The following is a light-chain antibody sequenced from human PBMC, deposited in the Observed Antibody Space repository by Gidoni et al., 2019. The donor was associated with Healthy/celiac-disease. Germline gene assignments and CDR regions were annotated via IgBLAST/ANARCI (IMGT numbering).Light chain of an antibody. J-gene: IGLJ3*02. CDR1: SGSIASNY. CDR3: QSYDSSNSWV. CDR2: EDN. V-gene: IGLV6-57*04. Sequence: NFMLPQPHSVSQSPGKTVTISCTRSSGSIASNYVQWYQQRPGRAPTTVIYEDNQRPSGVPDRVSGSIDSSSNSASLTISGLKTEDEADYYCQSYDSSNSWVFGGGTKLTVL.